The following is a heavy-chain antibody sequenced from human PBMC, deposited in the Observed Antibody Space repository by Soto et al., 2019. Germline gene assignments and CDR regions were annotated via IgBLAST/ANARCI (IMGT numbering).Heavy chain of an antibody. D-gene: IGHD2-2*01. CDR1: GGTFGSYA. CDR3: ARSQGSSTSLEVYYYYYYGMEV. Sequence: QVQLVQSGAEVTKPGSSVKVSCKASGGTFGSYAISWVRQAPGQGPERMGGIIPITGTANYPQKFQGRVTITAYESTSTSSMQLSRLGSEDTAVDYCARSQGSSTSLEVYYYYYYGMEVWGQGTTVTVSS. CDR2: IIPITGTA. J-gene: IGHJ6*02. V-gene: IGHV1-69*01.